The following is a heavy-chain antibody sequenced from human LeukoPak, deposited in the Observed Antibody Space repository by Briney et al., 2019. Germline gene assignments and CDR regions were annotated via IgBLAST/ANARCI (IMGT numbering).Heavy chain of an antibody. Sequence: GGSLRLSCAASGFTFSSSAMSWVRQAPGKGLEWVSGISGSGGSTYYADSVKGRFTISRDNSKNTLCLQMNSLRAEDTAVYYCATPSRFLPVWGQGTLVTVSS. V-gene: IGHV3-23*01. CDR3: ATPSRFLPV. D-gene: IGHD3-3*01. J-gene: IGHJ4*02. CDR1: GFTFSSSA. CDR2: ISGSGGST.